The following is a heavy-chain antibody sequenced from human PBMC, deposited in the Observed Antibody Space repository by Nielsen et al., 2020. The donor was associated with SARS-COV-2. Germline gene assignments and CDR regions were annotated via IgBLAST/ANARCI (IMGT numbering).Heavy chain of an antibody. Sequence: GGSLRLSCAASGFTFTNAWMSWVRQVPGKGLEWVSSISGSGGTTDFADSVKGRFTISRDNSRNTLYLQMNSLRAEDTAVYYCAKDRAGATYARFDFWGQGTLVTVSS. CDR3: AKDRAGATYARFDF. CDR2: ISGSGGTT. CDR1: GFTFTNAW. D-gene: IGHD4/OR15-4a*01. V-gene: IGHV3-23*01. J-gene: IGHJ4*02.